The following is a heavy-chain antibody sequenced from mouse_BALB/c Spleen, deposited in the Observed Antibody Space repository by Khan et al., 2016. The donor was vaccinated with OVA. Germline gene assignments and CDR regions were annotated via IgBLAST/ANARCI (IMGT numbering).Heavy chain of an antibody. V-gene: IGHV2-3*01. J-gene: IGHJ4*01. CDR2: IWGDGNT. CDR1: GFSLTSYG. Sequence: QVQLKQSGPGLVAPSQSLSITCTVSGFSLTSYGVSWVRQPPGKGLEWLGVIWGDGNTNFHSALRSRLSISKGNSKSQVFLKLNSLQTDDTATYYCAKDRGYYAVDYWGQGTSVTVSS. CDR3: AKDRGYYAVDY.